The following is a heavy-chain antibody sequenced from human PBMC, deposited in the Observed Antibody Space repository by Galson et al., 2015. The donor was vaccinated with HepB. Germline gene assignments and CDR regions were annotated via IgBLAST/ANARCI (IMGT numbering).Heavy chain of an antibody. V-gene: IGHV4-34*01. J-gene: IGHJ4*02. CDR1: GGSFSGYY. CDR3: ARKDIVVVPAAMGFDY. Sequence: LSLTCAVYGGSFSGYYWSWIRQPPGKGLEWIGEINHSGSTNYNPSLKSRVTISVDTSKNQFSLKLSSVTAADTAVYYCARKDIVVVPAAMGFDYWGQGTLVTVSS. D-gene: IGHD2-2*01. CDR2: INHSGST.